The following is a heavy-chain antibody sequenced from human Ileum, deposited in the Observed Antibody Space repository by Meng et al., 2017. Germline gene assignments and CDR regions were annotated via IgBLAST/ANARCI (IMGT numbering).Heavy chain of an antibody. Sequence: QVRLQESGPGLVKPSGTLSLTCAVSSGSITSDTYWTWVRLPPGKGLEWIGQTSHSGSTFYNPSLKSRVTMSVDKSKSQFSLMLTSVTAADTAVYYCARHGGYYQGFWGQGTLVTVSS. J-gene: IGHJ4*02. CDR3: ARHGGYYQGF. D-gene: IGHD4-23*01. V-gene: IGHV4-4*02. CDR2: TSHSGST. CDR1: SGSITSDTY.